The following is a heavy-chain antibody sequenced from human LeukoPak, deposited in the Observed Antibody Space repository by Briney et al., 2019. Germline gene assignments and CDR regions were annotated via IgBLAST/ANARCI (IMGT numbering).Heavy chain of an antibody. V-gene: IGHV3-74*03. J-gene: IGHJ1*01. CDR1: GFTFSSYE. CDR3: YGANAEH. D-gene: IGHD4-23*01. Sequence: PGGSVRLSCAASGFTFSSYEMNWVRQAPGKGLVWVSGTNTDGSSTMYADSVKGRFTIARDNAKNTLYLQMNSLRAEDTAVYYCYGANAEHWGQGTLVTVSS. CDR2: TNTDGSST.